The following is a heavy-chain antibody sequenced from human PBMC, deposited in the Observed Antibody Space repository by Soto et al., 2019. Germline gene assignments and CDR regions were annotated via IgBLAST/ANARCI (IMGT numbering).Heavy chain of an antibody. V-gene: IGHV4-39*07. CDR1: GGSISISSFH. D-gene: IGHD2-8*02. CDR2: INHSGST. CDR3: ARDKITGLFDY. Sequence: PSETLSLTCTVSGGSISISSFHWGWIRQPPGKGLEWIGEINHSGSTNYNPSLKSRVTISVDTSKNQFSLKLTSVTAADTAVYYCARDKITGLFDYWGQGTLVTVSS. J-gene: IGHJ4*02.